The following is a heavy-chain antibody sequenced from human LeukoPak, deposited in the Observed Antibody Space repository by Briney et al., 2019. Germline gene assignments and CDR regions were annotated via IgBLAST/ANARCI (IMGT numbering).Heavy chain of an antibody. CDR3: AIRVVPAAMGTVLDY. V-gene: IGHV4-34*01. CDR2: INHSGST. CDR1: GGSFSGYY. Sequence: SETLSLTCAVYGGSFSGYYWSWIRQPPGKGLEWIGEINHSGSTNYNPSLKSRVTISVDTSKNQFSLKLSSVTAADTAVYYCAIRVVPAAMGTVLDYWGQGTLVTVSS. D-gene: IGHD2-2*01. J-gene: IGHJ4*02.